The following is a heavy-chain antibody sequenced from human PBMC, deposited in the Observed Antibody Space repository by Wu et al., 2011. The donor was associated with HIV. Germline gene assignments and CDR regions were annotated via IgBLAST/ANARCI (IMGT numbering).Heavy chain of an antibody. D-gene: IGHD2-2*01. CDR1: GXTLTEFF. Sequence: QVQLEQSGAELKEPGASVRVSCKISGXTLTEFFMHWVRQAPGQGLEWMGGILPMFGSTNYARKFQGRVTIIADKSATTVYMELRSLRSEDTAMYYCARSGVSAEYYFYYLNVWGKGTTVTVSS. J-gene: IGHJ6*03. V-gene: IGHV1-69*13. CDR3: ARSGVSAEYYFYYLNV. CDR2: ILPMFGST.